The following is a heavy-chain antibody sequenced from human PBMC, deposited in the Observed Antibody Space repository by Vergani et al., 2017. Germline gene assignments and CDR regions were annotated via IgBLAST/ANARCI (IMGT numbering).Heavy chain of an antibody. V-gene: IGHV1-18*01. J-gene: IGHJ3*02. Sequence: QVQLVQSGAEVKKPGASVKVSCKASGYTFSSYGISWVRQAPGQGLEWMGWISAYNGNTNYAQKLQGRVTMTTDTSTSTAYMELRSLRAEDTAVYYCAKGFQTIGFFAFDIWGQGTMVTVSS. CDR1: GYTFSSYG. CDR3: AKGFQTIGFFAFDI. CDR2: ISAYNGNT. D-gene: IGHD3-3*01.